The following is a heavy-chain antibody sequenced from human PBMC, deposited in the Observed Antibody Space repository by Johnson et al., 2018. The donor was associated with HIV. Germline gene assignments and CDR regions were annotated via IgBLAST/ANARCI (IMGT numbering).Heavy chain of an antibody. J-gene: IGHJ3*02. CDR1: GFTFSSYS. D-gene: IGHD4-23*01. Sequence: QVQLVESGGGVVQPGGSLRLSCAASGFTFSSYSMHWVRQAPGKGLEWVAVISYDGSNKYYADSVKGRFTISRDNSKNTLYLQMNSLRGEDTAVYYCAKSKLPDLVLDIWGQGTVVTVSS. V-gene: IGHV3-30-3*02. CDR2: ISYDGSNK. CDR3: AKSKLPDLVLDI.